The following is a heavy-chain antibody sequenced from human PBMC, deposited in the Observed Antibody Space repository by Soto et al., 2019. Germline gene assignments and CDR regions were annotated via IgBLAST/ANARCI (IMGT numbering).Heavy chain of an antibody. CDR1: GYMFTGFY. D-gene: IGHD6-19*01. J-gene: IGHJ4*02. Sequence: ASVKVSCKASGYMFTGFYLHWVRQAPGQGLEWMGWINPNNGVTTYAKNFQGRVTMTRDSSVSTAYMELSSLRSDDTAVYFCAAAAIPVAGRHPDFWGQGTVVTVSS. CDR2: INPNNGVT. V-gene: IGHV1-2*02. CDR3: AAAAIPVAGRHPDF.